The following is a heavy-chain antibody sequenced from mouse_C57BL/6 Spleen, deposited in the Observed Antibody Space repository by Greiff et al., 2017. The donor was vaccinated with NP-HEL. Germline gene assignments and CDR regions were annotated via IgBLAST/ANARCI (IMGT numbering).Heavy chain of an antibody. D-gene: IGHD2-3*01. CDR2: ISGGGGNT. V-gene: IGHV5-9*01. Sequence: DVKLVESGGGLVKPGGSLKLSCAASGFTFSSYTMSWVRQTPEKRLEWVATISGGGGNTYYPDSVKGRFTISRDNAKNTLYLQMSSLRSEDTALYYCAREPYDGYYNAMDYWGQRTSVTVSS. J-gene: IGHJ4*01. CDR1: GFTFSSYT. CDR3: AREPYDGYYNAMDY.